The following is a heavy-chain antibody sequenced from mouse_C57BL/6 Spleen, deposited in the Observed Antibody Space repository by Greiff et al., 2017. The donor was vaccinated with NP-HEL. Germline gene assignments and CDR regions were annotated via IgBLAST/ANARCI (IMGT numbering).Heavy chain of an antibody. CDR1: GYTFTSYW. J-gene: IGHJ4*01. D-gene: IGHD3-2*01. CDR2: IDPSDSET. V-gene: IGHV1-52*01. Sequence: QVQLQQPGAELVRPGSSVKLSCKASGYTFTSYWMHWVKQRPIQGLEWIGNIDPSDSETHYNQKFKDKATLTVDKSSSTAYMQLSSLTSEDSAVYFSARSRQSKGAIDNRGEKDSDTASS. CDR3: ARSRQSKGAIDN.